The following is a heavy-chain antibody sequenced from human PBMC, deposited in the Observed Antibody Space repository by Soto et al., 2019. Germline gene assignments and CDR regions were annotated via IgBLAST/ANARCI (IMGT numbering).Heavy chain of an antibody. J-gene: IGHJ3*02. Sequence: ASVKVSCKASGYTFTGYYMHWVRQAPGQGLEWMGWINPNSGGTNYAQKFQGWVTMTRDTSISTAYMERSRLRSDDTAVYYCARDRAYCGGDCYPDAFDIWGQGTMVTVSS. CDR2: INPNSGGT. CDR1: GYTFTGYY. D-gene: IGHD2-21*02. CDR3: ARDRAYCGGDCYPDAFDI. V-gene: IGHV1-2*04.